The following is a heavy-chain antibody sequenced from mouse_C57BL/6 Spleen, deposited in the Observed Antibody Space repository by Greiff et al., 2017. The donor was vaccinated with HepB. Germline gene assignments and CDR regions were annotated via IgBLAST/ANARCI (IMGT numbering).Heavy chain of an antibody. Sequence: QVHVKQPGAELVKPGASVKLSCKASGYTFTSYWMHWVKQRPGQGLEWIGMIHPNSGSTNYNEKFKSKATLTVDKSSSTAYMQLSSLTSEDSAVYYCARGRVYFDVWGTGTTVTVSS. CDR1: GYTFTSYW. V-gene: IGHV1-64*01. CDR2: IHPNSGST. CDR3: ARGRVYFDV. J-gene: IGHJ1*03.